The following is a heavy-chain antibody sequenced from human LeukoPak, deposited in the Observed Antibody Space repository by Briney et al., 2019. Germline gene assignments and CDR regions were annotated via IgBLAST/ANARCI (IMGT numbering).Heavy chain of an antibody. CDR1: GYTFSSNA. CDR2: INAGNGDT. V-gene: IGHV1-3*01. CDR3: ARDTGLGRYYDSSGYYSAGRWFDP. D-gene: IGHD3-22*01. Sequence: ASVKVSCKASGYTFSSNAIHWVRQAPGQRLEWMGWINAGNGDTKYSQKFQGRVTITRVTSASTAYMELSSLRSEDTAVYYCARDTGLGRYYDSSGYYSAGRWFDPWGQGTLVTVSS. J-gene: IGHJ5*02.